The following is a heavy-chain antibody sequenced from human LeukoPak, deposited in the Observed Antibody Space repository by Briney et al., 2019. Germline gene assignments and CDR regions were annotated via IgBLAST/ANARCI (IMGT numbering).Heavy chain of an antibody. CDR1: GGSFSGYY. CDR2: INHSGST. D-gene: IGHD1-1*01. V-gene: IGHV4-34*01. J-gene: IGHJ4*02. Sequence: SETLSVTCAVYGGSFSGYYWSWIRQPPGKGLEWIGEINHSGSTNYNPSLKSRVTISVDTSKNQFSLKLSSVTAADTAVYYCARDEAGRRRFDYWGQGTLVTVSS. CDR3: ARDEAGRRRFDY.